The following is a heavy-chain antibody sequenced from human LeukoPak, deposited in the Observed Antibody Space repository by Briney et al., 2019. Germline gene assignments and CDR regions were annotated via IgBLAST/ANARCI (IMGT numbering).Heavy chain of an antibody. CDR2: INSDGCST. Sequence: GGSLRLSCAASGFTFSSYWMHWVRQAPGKGLVWVSRINSDGCSTSYADSVKGRFTISRDNAKNTLYLQMNSLRAEDTAVYYCARDDSFGIFLPPWGQGTLVTVSS. D-gene: IGHD2-15*01. J-gene: IGHJ5*02. CDR1: GFTFSSYW. CDR3: ARDDSFGIFLPP. V-gene: IGHV3-74*01.